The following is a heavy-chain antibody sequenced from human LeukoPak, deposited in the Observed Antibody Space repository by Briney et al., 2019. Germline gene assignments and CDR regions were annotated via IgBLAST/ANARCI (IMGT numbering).Heavy chain of an antibody. CDR1: GGSISSYY. V-gene: IGHV4-4*07. D-gene: IGHD6-13*01. CDR3: ARDRQHSSSWYYFDY. Sequence: SETLSLTCTVSGGSISSYYWSWIRQPAGKGLEWIGRVYTSGSTNYNPSLKSRVTVSVDTSKNQFSLKLSSVTAADTAVYYCARDRQHSSSWYYFDYWGQGTLVTVSS. J-gene: IGHJ4*02. CDR2: VYTSGST.